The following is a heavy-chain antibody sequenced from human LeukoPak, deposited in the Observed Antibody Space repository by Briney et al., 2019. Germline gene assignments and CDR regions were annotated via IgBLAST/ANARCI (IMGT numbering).Heavy chain of an antibody. CDR2: IKNDGSST. V-gene: IGHV3-74*01. J-gene: IGHJ4*02. CDR1: GFTFSDYW. D-gene: IGHD5-12*01. Sequence: GGSLRLSCAASGFTFSDYWMHWVRQVPGKGLMWVSRIKNDGSSTTYADSVQGRFTISRDNAKNTLFLQMNSLRAEDTAVYYCARGPSGYHNTGGQGTLVTVSS. CDR3: ARGPSGYHNT.